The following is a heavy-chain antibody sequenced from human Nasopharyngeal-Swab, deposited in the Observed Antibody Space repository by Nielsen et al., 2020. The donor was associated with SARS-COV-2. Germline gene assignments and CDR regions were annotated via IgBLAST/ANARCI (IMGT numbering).Heavy chain of an antibody. V-gene: IGHV3-9*01. D-gene: IGHD3-10*01. CDR3: AKAITMVRGVTYGMDV. J-gene: IGHJ6*02. CDR2: ISWNSGSI. CDR1: GFTFDDYA. Sequence: SLKISCAASGFTFDDYAMHWVRQAPGKGLEWASGISWNSGSIGYADSVKGRFTISRDNAKNSLYLQMNSLRAEDTALYYCAKAITMVRGVTYGMDVWGQGTTVTVSS.